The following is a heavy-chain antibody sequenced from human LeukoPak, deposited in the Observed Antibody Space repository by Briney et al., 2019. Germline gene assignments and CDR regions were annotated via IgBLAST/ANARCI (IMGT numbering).Heavy chain of an antibody. CDR3: AKGVTMIVVVENDY. CDR2: ISGSGGST. Sequence: ASLRLSCAASGFTFSSYAMSWVRQAPGKGLEWVSAISGSGGSTYYADSEKGRFTISRDNSKNTLYLQMNSLRAEDTAVYYCAKGVTMIVVVENDYWGQGTLVTVSS. V-gene: IGHV3-23*01. CDR1: GFTFSSYA. J-gene: IGHJ4*02. D-gene: IGHD3-22*01.